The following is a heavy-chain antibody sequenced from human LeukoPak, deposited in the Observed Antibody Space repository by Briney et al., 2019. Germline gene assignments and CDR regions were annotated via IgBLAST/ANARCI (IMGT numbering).Heavy chain of an antibody. V-gene: IGHV1-24*01. CDR1: GYTLTELS. J-gene: IGHJ1*01. D-gene: IGHD6-19*01. CDR3: ATRSSGWYEDFQH. Sequence: GASVKVSCKVSGYTLTELSMHWVRQAPGKGLEWMGGFDPEDGETIYAQKFQGRVTMTEDTSTDTAYMELSSLRSEVTAVYYCATRSSGWYEDFQHWGQGTLVTVSS. CDR2: FDPEDGET.